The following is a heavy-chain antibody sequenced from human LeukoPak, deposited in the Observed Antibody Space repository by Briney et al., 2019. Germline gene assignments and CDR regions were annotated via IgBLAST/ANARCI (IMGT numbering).Heavy chain of an antibody. Sequence: GRSLRPSCAASGVTLSDHYMEWVRRAPGDGLEWVGRIRNKANSYTTEYAASVKGRFTISRDDSKNSLYLQMNSLKIEGAAVYYCASSPLSGFVVFDMWGQGTMVSVSS. CDR2: IRNKANSYTT. CDR3: ASSPLSGFVVFDM. J-gene: IGHJ3*02. CDR1: GVTLSDHY. D-gene: IGHD1-26*01. V-gene: IGHV3-72*01.